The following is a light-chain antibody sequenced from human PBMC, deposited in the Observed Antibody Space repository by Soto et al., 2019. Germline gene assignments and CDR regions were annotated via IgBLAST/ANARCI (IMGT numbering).Light chain of an antibody. CDR1: ESVTSS. V-gene: IGKV3-15*01. J-gene: IGKJ1*01. CDR2: AAS. Sequence: EIRMKQSPATLSVSPGDRATLSCRASESVTSSLAWYQQKPGQPPRLLIYAASTRATDVPARFSGGGSETEFTLTISSLQSEDFAVYFCQQYNIWPLWTFGQGTKVDI. CDR3: QQYNIWPLWT.